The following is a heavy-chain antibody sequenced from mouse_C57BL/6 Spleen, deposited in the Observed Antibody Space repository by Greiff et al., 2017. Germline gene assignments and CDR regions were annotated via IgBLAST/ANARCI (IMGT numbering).Heavy chain of an antibody. CDR3: ARTGTGRYFDV. V-gene: IGHV5-15*04. CDR1: GFTFSDYG. Sequence: EVNVEESGGGLVQPGGSLKLSCAASGFTFSDYGMAWVRQAPRKGPEWVAFISNLAYSIYYADTVTGRFTSARENAKNTLYLEMSSLRSEDTAMYYCARTGTGRYFDVWGTGTTVTVSS. J-gene: IGHJ1*03. D-gene: IGHD3-3*01. CDR2: ISNLAYSI.